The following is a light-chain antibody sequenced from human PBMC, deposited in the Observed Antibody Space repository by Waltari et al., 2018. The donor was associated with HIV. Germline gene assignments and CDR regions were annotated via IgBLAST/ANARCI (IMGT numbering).Light chain of an antibody. CDR3: QAWDSSTVV. J-gene: IGLJ2*01. Sequence: SYELTQPPSVSVSPGQTASITCSGDKLGATYACWYQQKPGQSPVVVIYQDSKRPSGIPERFSGSNSGNTATLTISGTQAMDEADYYCQAWDSSTVVFGGGTKLTVL. V-gene: IGLV3-1*01. CDR1: KLGATY. CDR2: QDS.